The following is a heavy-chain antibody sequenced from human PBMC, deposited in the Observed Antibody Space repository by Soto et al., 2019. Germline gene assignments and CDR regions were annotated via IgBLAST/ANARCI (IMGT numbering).Heavy chain of an antibody. CDR1: GFTFRICD. Sequence: EVQLVQSGAVLLQPGGSLRHSCATAGFTFRICDMHWVRQAPGKGLEWVSGFGRVGDSYYSGSVKGRFIVSRDDAKNSLYLQMTGLGSGDTAVYYCARRYCSCGNCPGIGFDYWGQGTPVTVFS. J-gene: IGHJ4*02. V-gene: IGHV3-13*01. CDR3: ARRYCSCGNCPGIGFDY. CDR2: FGRVGDS. D-gene: IGHD2-15*01.